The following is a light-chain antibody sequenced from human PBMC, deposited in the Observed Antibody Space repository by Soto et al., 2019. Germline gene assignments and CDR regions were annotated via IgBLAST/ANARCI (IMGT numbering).Light chain of an antibody. Sequence: DIPLTQSPSFLSASVGDRVTITCRASQGISRYLAWYQQKPGKAPNLLIYLTSTLQSGVPSRFSGSGSGTEFTLTISSLQPEDFATYYCQQLNTFPVTFGPGTKVDIK. CDR2: LTS. CDR1: QGISRY. CDR3: QQLNTFPVT. J-gene: IGKJ3*01. V-gene: IGKV1-9*01.